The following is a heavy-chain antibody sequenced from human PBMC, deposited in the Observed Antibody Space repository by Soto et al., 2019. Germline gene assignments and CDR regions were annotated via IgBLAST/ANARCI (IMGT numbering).Heavy chain of an antibody. D-gene: IGHD4-17*01. Sequence: GGSLRLSCAAAELTFSGYAGSWVSQAQGKGLEWVSAISGSGGSTYYADSVKGRFTISRDNSKNTLYLQMNSLRAEDTAVYYCAKDKVMTTVTFFDYWGQGTLVTVSS. CDR2: ISGSGGST. CDR3: AKDKVMTTVTFFDY. CDR1: ELTFSGYA. J-gene: IGHJ4*02. V-gene: IGHV3-23*01.